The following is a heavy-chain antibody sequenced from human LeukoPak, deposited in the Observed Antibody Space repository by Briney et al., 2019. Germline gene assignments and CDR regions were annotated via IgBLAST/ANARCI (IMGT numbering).Heavy chain of an antibody. V-gene: IGHV3-30*18. CDR2: ISYDGGNK. J-gene: IGHJ4*02. D-gene: IGHD5-18*01. Sequence: GRSLRFSCAASGFTFSSYGMHWVRQAPGKGLEWMAVISYDGGNKYYADSVKGRFTISRDNSKNTLYLQMNSLRAEDTAVYYCAKAVTAMVADYWGQGTLVTVSS. CDR1: GFTFSSYG. CDR3: AKAVTAMVADY.